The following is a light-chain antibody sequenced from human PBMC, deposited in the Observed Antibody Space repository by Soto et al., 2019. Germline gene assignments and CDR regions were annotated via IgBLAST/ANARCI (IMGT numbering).Light chain of an antibody. CDR2: DAS. CDR1: QSVSSY. Sequence: EIVLTQSTATLSLSPGERATLSCRASQSVSSYLAWYQQKPGQAPRLLIYDASNRATGIPGRFSGSGSGTDFTLTISSLEPEDFAVYYCQQRSNWPPYTFGQGTKLEIK. CDR3: QQRSNWPPYT. V-gene: IGKV3-11*01. J-gene: IGKJ2*01.